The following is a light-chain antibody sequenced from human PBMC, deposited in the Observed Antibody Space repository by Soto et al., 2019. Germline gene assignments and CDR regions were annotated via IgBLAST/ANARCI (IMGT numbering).Light chain of an antibody. J-gene: IGKJ4*01. CDR3: QQYYSTLT. Sequence: DIVMTQSPDSLAVSLGERATINCKSSQSVLYSSNNKNYLAWYQQKPGQPPKLLIYWASTRESGVPDRFSGSGSGTDSTLTISSLQAEDVAVYSCQQYYSTLTFGGGTKVEIK. V-gene: IGKV4-1*01. CDR1: QSVLYSSNNKNY. CDR2: WAS.